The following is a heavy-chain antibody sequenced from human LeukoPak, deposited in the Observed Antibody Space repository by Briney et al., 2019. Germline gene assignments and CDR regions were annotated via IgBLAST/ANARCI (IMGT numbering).Heavy chain of an antibody. Sequence: GGSLRLSCAASGFTFSSYAMSWVRQAPGKGLMWVSGLSDSGTSTYYADSVKGRFTIYRDNSKNVLYLQMNSLRAVDTALYYCAKTLWGLTLLSSDHWGQGTLVTVSS. J-gene: IGHJ4*02. CDR3: AKTLWGLTLLSSDH. CDR1: GFTFSSYA. D-gene: IGHD2-21*02. CDR2: LSDSGTST. V-gene: IGHV3-23*01.